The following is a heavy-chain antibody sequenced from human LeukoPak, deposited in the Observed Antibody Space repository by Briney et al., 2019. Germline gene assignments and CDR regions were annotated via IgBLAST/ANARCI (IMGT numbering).Heavy chain of an antibody. D-gene: IGHD2-2*01. J-gene: IGHJ6*03. CDR3: ARGPLGTSPITGYYYYYIDV. Sequence: ASVKVSCKASGYTFTSYDINWVRQATGQGLEWMGWMNPNSGNTGYAQKFQGRVTMTRNTSISTAYMELSSLRSEDTAVYYCARGPLGTSPITGYYYYYIDVWGKGTTVTVSS. CDR1: GYTFTSYD. V-gene: IGHV1-8*01. CDR2: MNPNSGNT.